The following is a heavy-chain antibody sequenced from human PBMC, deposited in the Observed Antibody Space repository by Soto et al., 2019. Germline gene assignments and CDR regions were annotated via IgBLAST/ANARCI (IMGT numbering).Heavy chain of an antibody. D-gene: IGHD3-10*01. V-gene: IGHV1-69*13. CDR2: FIPIFGTA. J-gene: IGHJ6*02. CDR3: ARKEITMVRGVIITGSYYYGMDV. Sequence: SVKVSCKASGGTFSSYAISWVRQAPGQGLEWMGGFIPIFGTANYAQKFQGRVTITADESTSTAYMELSSLRSEDTAVYYCARKEITMVRGVIITGSYYYGMDVWGQGPTVTVSS. CDR1: GGTFSSYA.